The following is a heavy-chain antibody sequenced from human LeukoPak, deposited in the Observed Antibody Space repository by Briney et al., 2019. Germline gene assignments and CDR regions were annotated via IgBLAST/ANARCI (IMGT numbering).Heavy chain of an antibody. Sequence: GGSLRLSCAASGFTYSDYNMNWVRQAPGKGLEWVSYITNGGSTIHHADSVKGRFTISRDNAKKTLYLQMNSLRAEDTAVYYCARSIGLTGGGVDVWGQGTTVTVSS. J-gene: IGHJ6*02. CDR1: GFTYSDYN. CDR2: ITNGGSTI. D-gene: IGHD3-9*01. CDR3: ARSIGLTGGGVDV. V-gene: IGHV3-11*01.